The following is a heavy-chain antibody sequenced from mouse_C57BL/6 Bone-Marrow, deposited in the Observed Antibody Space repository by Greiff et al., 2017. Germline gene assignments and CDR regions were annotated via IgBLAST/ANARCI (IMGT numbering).Heavy chain of an antibody. J-gene: IGHJ2*01. Sequence: VQLQQSGAELVRPGASVKLSCTASGFNFTDDYMHWVKQRPEQGLEWIGWIDPENGDTEYASKFKGKATITADTSSNTAYLQLSSLTSEDTAVYYGTTDYSGSSSYYFDYWGQGTTLTVSS. V-gene: IGHV14-4*01. CDR1: GFNFTDDY. CDR3: TTDYSGSSSYYFDY. CDR2: IDPENGDT. D-gene: IGHD1-1*01.